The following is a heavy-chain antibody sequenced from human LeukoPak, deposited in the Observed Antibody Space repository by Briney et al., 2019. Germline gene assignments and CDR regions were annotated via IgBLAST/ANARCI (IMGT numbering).Heavy chain of an antibody. V-gene: IGHV3-21*01. Sequence: GSLRLSCAASGFTFSSYWMNWVRQAPGKGLEWVSSISSSSSYIYYADSVKGRFTISRDNAKNSLYLQMNSLRAEDTAVYYCAREDCSGGSCPLGYWGQGTPVTVSS. J-gene: IGHJ4*02. CDR1: GFTFSSYW. CDR3: AREDCSGGSCPLGY. CDR2: ISSSSSYI. D-gene: IGHD2-15*01.